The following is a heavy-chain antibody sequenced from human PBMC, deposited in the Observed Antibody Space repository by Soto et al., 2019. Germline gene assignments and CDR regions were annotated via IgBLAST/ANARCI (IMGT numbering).Heavy chain of an antibody. CDR2: IYPAASDA. Sequence: PGEAMKISGKGSGYSFSNYWIAWLRQMPGKGLEWMGIIYPAASDARYSPSFQGQVTISVDNSISTAYLQWSSLKASDTAMYYCARRLCLSNSCYTGSRHFFADSGQGARGTVSS. D-gene: IGHD2-2*02. CDR3: ARRLCLSNSCYTGSRHFFAD. J-gene: IGHJ4*02. V-gene: IGHV5-51*01. CDR1: GYSFSNYW.